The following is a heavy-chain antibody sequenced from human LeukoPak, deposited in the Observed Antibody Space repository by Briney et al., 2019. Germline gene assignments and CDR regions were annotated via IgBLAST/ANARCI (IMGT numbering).Heavy chain of an antibody. D-gene: IGHD2-2*01. CDR3: ARDQGGAAMFNWFDP. CDR2: IYHSGST. CDR1: GGSISSGGYS. J-gene: IGHJ5*02. Sequence: SETLSLTCAVSGGSISSGGYSWSWIRQPPGKGLEWIGYIYHSGSTYYNPSLKSRVTISVDRSKNQFSLQLSSVTAADTAVYYCARDQGGAAMFNWFDPWGQGTLVTVSS. V-gene: IGHV4-30-2*01.